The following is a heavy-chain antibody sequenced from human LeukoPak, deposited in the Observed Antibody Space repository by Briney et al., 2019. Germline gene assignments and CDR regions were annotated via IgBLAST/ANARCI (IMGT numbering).Heavy chain of an antibody. J-gene: IGHJ3*02. CDR2: ISAYNGNT. V-gene: IGHV1-18*01. D-gene: IGHD5-18*01. CDR1: GYTFTSYG. Sequence: ASVKVSCKASGYTFTSYGISWVRQAPGQGLEWMGWISAYNGNTNYAQKLQGRVTMTTDTSTSTAYMELRSLRSDDTAVYYCARVGADSYAWSDAFDIWGQGTVVTVSS. CDR3: ARVGADSYAWSDAFDI.